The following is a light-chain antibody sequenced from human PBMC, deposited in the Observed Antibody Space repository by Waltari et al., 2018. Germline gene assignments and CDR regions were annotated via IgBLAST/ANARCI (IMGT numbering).Light chain of an antibody. CDR2: AAS. J-gene: IGKJ4*01. Sequence: DIQMTQSPSSLSASVGDRVTITCRASQSINSYLNWYQQKPGKAPKVLIYAASNLQSGVPSRFSGSGSGTDFTLTISSLQPEEFATYYCQQSYSTPTFGGGTKVEIK. CDR3: QQSYSTPT. CDR1: QSINSY. V-gene: IGKV1-39*01.